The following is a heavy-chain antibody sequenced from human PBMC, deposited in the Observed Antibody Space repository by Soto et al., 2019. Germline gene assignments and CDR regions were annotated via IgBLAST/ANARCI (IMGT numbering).Heavy chain of an antibody. CDR2: ISSSSSYI. J-gene: IGHJ3*02. CDR3: ARDLKMDYGEPDAFDI. D-gene: IGHD4-17*01. CDR1: GFTFSGYS. V-gene: IGHV3-21*01. Sequence: GGSLRLSCAAAGFTFSGYSMNWVRQAPGKGLEWVSSISSSSSYIYYADSVKGRFTISRDNAKNSLYLQMNSLRAEDTAVYYCARDLKMDYGEPDAFDIWGQGTMVTVSS.